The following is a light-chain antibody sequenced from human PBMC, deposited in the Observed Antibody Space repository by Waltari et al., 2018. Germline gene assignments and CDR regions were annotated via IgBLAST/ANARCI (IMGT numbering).Light chain of an antibody. Sequence: QLVLTQSPSASASLGASVKLTCTLRSGHRTYAIAWHQQQPEKGPRYLMRLNSDGSHNKGDGIPDRFSGSSSGAERHLIISSLQSEDEADYYCQTWTTGIQVFGGGTKLTVL. V-gene: IGLV4-69*01. CDR2: LNSDGSH. CDR1: SGHRTYA. J-gene: IGLJ3*02. CDR3: QTWTTGIQV.